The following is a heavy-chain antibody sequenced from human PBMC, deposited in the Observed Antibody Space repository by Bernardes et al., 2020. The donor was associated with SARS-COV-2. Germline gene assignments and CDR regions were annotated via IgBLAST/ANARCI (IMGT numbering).Heavy chain of an antibody. CDR3: AKVVGYDFWSGYFSWEGDDAFDI. Sequence: GGSLRLSCAASGFTFSSYAMSWVRQAPGKGLEWVSAISGSGGSTYYADSVKGRFTISRDNSKNTLYLQMNSLRAEDTAVYYCAKVVGYDFWSGYFSWEGDDAFDIWGQGTMVTVSS. D-gene: IGHD3-3*01. CDR2: ISGSGGST. V-gene: IGHV3-23*01. CDR1: GFTFSSYA. J-gene: IGHJ3*02.